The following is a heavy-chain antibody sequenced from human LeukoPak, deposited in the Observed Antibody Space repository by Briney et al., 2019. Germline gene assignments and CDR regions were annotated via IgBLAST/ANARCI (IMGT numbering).Heavy chain of an antibody. Sequence: GGSLRLSCAASGFTFSSYAMSWVRQAPGKGLEWVSSISSSSSYIYYADSVKGRFTISRDNAKNSLYLQMNSLRAEDTAVYYCAREGNDYSSPSEYYFDYWGQGTLVTVSS. CDR2: ISSSSSYI. CDR1: GFTFSSYA. CDR3: AREGNDYSSPSEYYFDY. J-gene: IGHJ4*02. D-gene: IGHD4-11*01. V-gene: IGHV3-21*04.